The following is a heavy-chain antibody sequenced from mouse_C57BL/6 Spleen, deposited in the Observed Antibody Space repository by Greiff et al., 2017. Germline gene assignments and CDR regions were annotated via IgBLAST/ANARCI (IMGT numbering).Heavy chain of an antibody. CDR3: AREGDYYRSDYGYFDV. V-gene: IGHV3-6*01. J-gene: IGHJ1*03. CDR1: AYSITSGYY. D-gene: IGHD1-1*01. Sequence: VQLQQSGPGLAKPSQSLPLTCPVTAYSITSGYYWNWIRQFPGNKLEWMGYISYDGSNNYNPSLKNRISITRDTSKNQFFLKLNSVTTEDTATXYCAREGDYYRSDYGYFDVWGTGATGTVST. CDR2: ISYDGSN.